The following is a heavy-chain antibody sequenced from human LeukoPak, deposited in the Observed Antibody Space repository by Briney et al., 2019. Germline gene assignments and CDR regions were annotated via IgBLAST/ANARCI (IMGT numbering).Heavy chain of an antibody. J-gene: IGHJ6*02. V-gene: IGHV3-13*04. CDR3: ARGKIKLRGYYYGMDV. D-gene: IGHD2-15*01. CDR1: GCTFSSSD. CDR2: IGTAGNT. Sequence: PGGSLRLSCAASGCTFSSSDMQWVRQSTGKGLEWVASIGTAGNTYYPGSVKGRFTISRDNAKNSLYLQMNSLSAEDPAVYYCARGKIKLRGYYYGMDVWGQGTTVTVSS.